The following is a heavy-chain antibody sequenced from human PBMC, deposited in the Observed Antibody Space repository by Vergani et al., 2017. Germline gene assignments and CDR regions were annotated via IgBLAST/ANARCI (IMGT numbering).Heavy chain of an antibody. CDR1: GFTFDDYA. V-gene: IGHV3-9*01. CDR3: ARGISYSYGMDV. J-gene: IGHJ6*02. Sequence: EVQLVESGGGLVQPGRSLRLSCAASGFTFDDYAMHWVRQAPGKGLEWVSGISWNSGSIGYADSVKGRFTISRDNAKNSLYLQMNSLRAEDTAVYYCARGISYSYGMDVWGQGTTVTVSS. CDR2: ISWNSGSI.